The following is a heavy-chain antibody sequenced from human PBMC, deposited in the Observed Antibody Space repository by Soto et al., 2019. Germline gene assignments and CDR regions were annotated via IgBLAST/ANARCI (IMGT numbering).Heavy chain of an antibody. D-gene: IGHD6-13*01. CDR2: IIPIFGTA. CDR1: GGTFSSYA. V-gene: IGHV1-69*13. CDR3: AASVAGKYYYYYGMDV. Sequence: GASVKVSCKASGGTFSSYAISWVRQAPGQGLEWMGGIIPIFGTANYAQKFQGRVTITADESTSTAYMELSSLRSEDTAVYYCAASVAGKYYYYYGMDVWGQGTTVTVSS. J-gene: IGHJ6*02.